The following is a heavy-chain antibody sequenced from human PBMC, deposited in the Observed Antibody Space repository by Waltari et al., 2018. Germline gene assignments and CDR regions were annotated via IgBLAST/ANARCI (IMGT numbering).Heavy chain of an antibody. V-gene: IGHV4-4*09. J-gene: IGHJ4*02. D-gene: IGHD6-13*01. CDR2: IYTSGST. CDR1: GGSISSYY. CDR3: ARPAAGVAGHFDY. Sequence: QVQLQESGPGLVKPSETLSLTCTVSGGSISSYYWSWIRQPPGKGLEWIGYIYTSGSTNYNPSLKSRVTVSVDTSKNQFSLKLTSVTAADTAVYYCARPAAGVAGHFDYWGQGTLVFVST.